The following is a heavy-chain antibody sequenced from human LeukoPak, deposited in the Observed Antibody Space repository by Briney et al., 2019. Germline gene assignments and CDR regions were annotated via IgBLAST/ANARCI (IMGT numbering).Heavy chain of an antibody. Sequence: TSGGSLRLSCAASGFTFSSYWMSWVRQAPGKGLEWVSSISYTGTYIYYAGSVKGRFTISRDNAQNSLYLQMNSLRAEDTAIYYCVRDRGTYRPIDYWGQGTLVTVSS. CDR2: ISYTGTYI. V-gene: IGHV3-21*04. CDR3: VRDRGTYRPIDY. CDR1: GFTFSSYW. D-gene: IGHD1-26*01. J-gene: IGHJ4*02.